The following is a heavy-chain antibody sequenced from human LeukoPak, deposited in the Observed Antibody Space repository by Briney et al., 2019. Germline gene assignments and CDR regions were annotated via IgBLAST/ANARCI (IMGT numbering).Heavy chain of an antibody. V-gene: IGHV1-69*04. CDR2: IIPMIDTK. D-gene: IGHD6-25*01. Sequence: GASVRVSCKASGGNFNTFVISWVRQAPGQGLEWIGRIIPMIDTKNHAQEFKGRVSISADMSTTTAFLELRSLRSEDTAMYYCAKDGGAAGSGYDVWGQGTMIVVSA. CDR3: AKDGGAAGSGYDV. J-gene: IGHJ3*01. CDR1: GGNFNTFV.